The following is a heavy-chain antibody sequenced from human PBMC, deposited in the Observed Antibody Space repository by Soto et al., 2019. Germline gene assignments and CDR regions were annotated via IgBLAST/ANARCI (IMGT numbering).Heavy chain of an antibody. D-gene: IGHD1-26*01. Sequence: QVHLVQSGAEVKKPGAAVKVSCKSSGYTFTSHGLHWVRQAPGQRLEWIGWINTGTGHTQYSERFQGRVTFSTDPAASTGYLEVSSLRSEDKAVYYGARMRGLGARLWFGPWGHGTLVPVSS. CDR3: ARMRGLGARLWFGP. CDR1: GYTFTSHG. CDR2: INTGTGHT. V-gene: IGHV1-3*04. J-gene: IGHJ5*02.